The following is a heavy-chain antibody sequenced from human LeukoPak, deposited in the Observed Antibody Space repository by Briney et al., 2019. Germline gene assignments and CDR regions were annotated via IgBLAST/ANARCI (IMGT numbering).Heavy chain of an antibody. J-gene: IGHJ6*02. V-gene: IGHV4-4*02. CDR3: ARSLLGSSGWYYYYGMDV. Sequence: SETLSLTCAVSGGSVSSSNWWRWVRQPPGKGLEGIGEINDSGSTNYNPSLKIRVTTSVDTSKNQFSLKLSSVTAADTAVYYCARSLLGSSGWYYYYGMDVWGHGTTVTVSS. CDR1: GGSVSSSNW. CDR2: INDSGST. D-gene: IGHD6-19*01.